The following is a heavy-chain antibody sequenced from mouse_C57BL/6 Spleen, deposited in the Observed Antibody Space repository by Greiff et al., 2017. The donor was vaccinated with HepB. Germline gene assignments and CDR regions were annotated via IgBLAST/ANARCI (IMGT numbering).Heavy chain of an antibody. CDR2: IYPGSGST. V-gene: IGHV1-55*01. CDR1: GYTFTSYW. CDR3: ANYYAHEGFAY. Sequence: QVHVKQPGAELVKPGASVKMSCKASGYTFTSYWITWVKQRPGQGLEWIGDIYPGSGSTNYNEKFKSKATLTVDTSSSTAYMQLSSLTSEDSAVYYCANYYAHEGFAYWGQGTLVTVSA. D-gene: IGHD2-1*01. J-gene: IGHJ3*01.